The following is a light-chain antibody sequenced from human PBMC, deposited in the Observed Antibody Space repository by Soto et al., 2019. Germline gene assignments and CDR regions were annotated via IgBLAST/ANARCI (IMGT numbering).Light chain of an antibody. CDR3: PSWGTGIRV. CDR1: SGHSSYT. V-gene: IGLV4-69*01. J-gene: IGLJ3*02. Sequence: QSALTQPPSASASLGPSVTLTCTLSSGHSSYTIAWHQQQPEKGPRYLMKLNSDGSHRKGDGIPDRSSGSCSGADRYLTISSQPSEDEADYCCPSWGTGIRVFGGGTKLTVL. CDR2: LNSDGSH.